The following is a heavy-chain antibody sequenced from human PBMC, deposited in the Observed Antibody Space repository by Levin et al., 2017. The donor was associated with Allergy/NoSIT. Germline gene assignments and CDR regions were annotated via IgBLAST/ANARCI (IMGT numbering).Heavy chain of an antibody. CDR3: ARSDILTGSTFDY. D-gene: IGHD3-9*01. V-gene: IGHV4-61*02. Sequence: PSETLSLTCTVSGGSISSGSYYWSWIRQPAGKGLEWIGRIYTSGSTNYNPSLKSRVTISVDTSKNQFSLKLSSVTAADTAVYYCARSDILTGSTFDYWGQGTLVTVSS. J-gene: IGHJ4*02. CDR1: GGSISSGSYY. CDR2: IYTSGST.